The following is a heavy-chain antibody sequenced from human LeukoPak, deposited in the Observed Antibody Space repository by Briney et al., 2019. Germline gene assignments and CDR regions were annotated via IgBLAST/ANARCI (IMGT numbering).Heavy chain of an antibody. CDR2: ISYDGSNK. CDR3: ARGNYDSSGYYYSAFDN. V-gene: IGHV3-30-3*01. D-gene: IGHD3-22*01. Sequence: PGGSLRLSCAASGFTFSSYAMHWVRQAPGKGLEWVAVISYDGSNKYYADSVKGRFTISRDNSKNTLYLQMNSLRAEDTAVYYCARGNYDSSGYYYSAFDNWGQGTLATVSS. J-gene: IGHJ4*02. CDR1: GFTFSSYA.